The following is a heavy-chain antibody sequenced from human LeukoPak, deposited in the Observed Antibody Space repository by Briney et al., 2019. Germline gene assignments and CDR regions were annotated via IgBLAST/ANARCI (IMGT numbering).Heavy chain of an antibody. CDR3: ASYCDGGGCYSAAFDY. V-gene: IGHV3-48*03. CDR1: GFTFSNYE. J-gene: IGHJ4*02. D-gene: IGHD2-15*01. Sequence: GGSLRLSCVASGFTFSNYEMNWARHAPGEGLEWVSYISTSGGTFYYADSVKGRFTISRDNAKNSLYLQMDSLRAEDTAVYYCASYCDGGGCYSAAFDYWGQGTLVTVSS. CDR2: ISTSGGTF.